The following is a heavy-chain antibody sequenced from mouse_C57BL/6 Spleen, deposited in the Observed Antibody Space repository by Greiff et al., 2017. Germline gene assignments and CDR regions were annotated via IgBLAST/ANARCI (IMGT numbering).Heavy chain of an antibody. CDR1: GYTFTSYW. D-gene: IGHD1-1*01. J-gene: IGHJ3*01. Sequence: QVQLQQPGAELVMPGASVKLSCKASGYTFTSYWMHWVKQRPGQGLEWIGEIDPSDSYTNYNQQFKGKSTLTVDKSSSTAYMQLSSLTSEDSEVYYCARRHYYGSHTGFAYWGQGTLVTVSA. CDR3: ARRHYYGSHTGFAY. V-gene: IGHV1-69*01. CDR2: IDPSDSYT.